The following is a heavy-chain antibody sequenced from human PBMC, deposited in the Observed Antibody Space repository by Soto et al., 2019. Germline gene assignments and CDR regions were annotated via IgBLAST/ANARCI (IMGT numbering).Heavy chain of an antibody. CDR3: AIGPRMWLAGGGY. CDR1: VGSFSVYY. J-gene: IGHJ4*02. CDR2: INHSGIT. V-gene: IGHV4-34*01. Sequence: SETLAFAGAVYVGSFSVYYWSWIRQPPGKGLDWLGEINHSGITDYNPSLKSRITISIDTSKKQFSLKLNSVTAADTAVYYCAIGPRMWLAGGGYWGQGTKVTVSS. D-gene: IGHD2-21*01.